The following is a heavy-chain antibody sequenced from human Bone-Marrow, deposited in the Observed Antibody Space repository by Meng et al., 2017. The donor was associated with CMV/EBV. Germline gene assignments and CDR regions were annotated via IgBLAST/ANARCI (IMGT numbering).Heavy chain of an antibody. CDR3: ARGPYYYDSSGDLDY. J-gene: IGHJ4*02. CDR1: GFTFSSYW. Sequence: GESLKISCAASGFTFSSYWMHWVRQAPGKGLVWVSRINSDGTDTSYADSVKGRLTISRDNAKNTLYLQMNSLRAEDTAVYYCARGPYYYDSSGDLDYWGQGTLVTVSS. CDR2: INSDGTDT. V-gene: IGHV3-74*01. D-gene: IGHD3-22*01.